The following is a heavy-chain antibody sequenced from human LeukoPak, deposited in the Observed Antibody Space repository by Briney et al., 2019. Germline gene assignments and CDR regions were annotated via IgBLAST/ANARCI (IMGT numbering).Heavy chain of an antibody. CDR1: GFTFSNHG. D-gene: IGHD3-10*01. CDR3: AKDDAWLRFGE. Sequence: GGSLRLSCAASGFTFSNHGMDWVRQAPGKGREWVSGISPSGDITYYADSVKGRFTISRDNSKNTLYLEVISLTAEDTAVYYCAKDDAWLRFGEWSQGTLVTVSS. V-gene: IGHV3-23*01. CDR2: ISPSGDIT. J-gene: IGHJ4*02.